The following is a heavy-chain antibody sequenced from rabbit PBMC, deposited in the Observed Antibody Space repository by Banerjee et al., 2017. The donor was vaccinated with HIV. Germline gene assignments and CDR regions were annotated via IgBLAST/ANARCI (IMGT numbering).Heavy chain of an antibody. Sequence: QSFEESGGDLVKPGASLTLTCTASGFSFSGGYSICLVRQAPGKGLEWIACIYAGSSGSTYYASWAKGRFTISKTSSTTVTLQMTSLTAADTATYFCARSVGNMNYYMLTRLDLWGQGTLVTVS. CDR1: GFSFSGGYS. J-gene: IGHJ3*01. CDR2: IYAGSSGST. CDR3: ARSVGNMNYYMLTRLDL. V-gene: IGHV1S40*01. D-gene: IGHD1-1*01.